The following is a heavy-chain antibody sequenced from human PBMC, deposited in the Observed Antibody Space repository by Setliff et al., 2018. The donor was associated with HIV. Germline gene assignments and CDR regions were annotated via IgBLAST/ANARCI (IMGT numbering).Heavy chain of an antibody. CDR1: GFMFNIYE. J-gene: IGHJ4*01. CDR2: ISSGSVNI. CDR3: ASFFGDYGY. D-gene: IGHD3-10*01. V-gene: IGHV3-48*03. Sequence: GGSLRLSCAASGFMFNIYEMNWVRQAPGKGLKWVSYISSGSVNIFYTASVQGRFTVSRDNANNLLFLEMNNLRVEDTAVYYCASFFGDYGYWGHGTQVTVSS.